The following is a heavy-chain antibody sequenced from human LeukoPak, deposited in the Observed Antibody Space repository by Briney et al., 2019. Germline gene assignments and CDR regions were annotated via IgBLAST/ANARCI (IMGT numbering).Heavy chain of an antibody. J-gene: IGHJ4*02. CDR2: INSAGSST. CDR1: GFTFSNYW. CDR3: ARVSSVVTKPSDY. Sequence: GGSLRLSCAASGFTFSNYWMHWVRQAPGKGLVWVSRINSAGSSTTYADSVKGRFTISRDNAKNTLYLQMNSLRAEDTAVYYCARVSSVVTKPSDYWGQGTLVTVSS. V-gene: IGHV3-74*01. D-gene: IGHD4-17*01.